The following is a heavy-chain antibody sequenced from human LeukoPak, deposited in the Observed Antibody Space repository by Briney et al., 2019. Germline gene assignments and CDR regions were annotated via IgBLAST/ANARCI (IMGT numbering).Heavy chain of an antibody. CDR2: IYYSGST. V-gene: IGHV4-39*07. J-gene: IGHJ5*02. CDR1: GGSISSSSYY. D-gene: IGHD2-15*01. CDR3: ARGGDCSGGSCYLRFDP. Sequence: SETLSLTCTVSGGSISSSSYYWGWIRQPPGKGLEWIGSIYYSGSTYYNPSLKSRVTISVDTSKNQFSLKLSSVTAADTAVYYCARGGDCSGGSCYLRFDPWGQGTLVPVSS.